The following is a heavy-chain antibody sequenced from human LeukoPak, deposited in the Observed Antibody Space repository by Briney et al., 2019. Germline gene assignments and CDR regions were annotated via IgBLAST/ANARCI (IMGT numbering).Heavy chain of an antibody. D-gene: IGHD2-15*01. J-gene: IGHJ4*02. V-gene: IGHV3-21*01. CDR3: ASCSGGSCYSVGDY. CDR1: GFTFSSYS. CDR2: ISSSSSYI. Sequence: GGSLRLSCAASGFTFSSYSMNWVRQAPGKGLEWVSSISSSSSYIYYADSVKGRFTISRDDAKNSLYLQMNSLRAEDTAVYYCASCSGGSCYSVGDYWGQGTLVTVSS.